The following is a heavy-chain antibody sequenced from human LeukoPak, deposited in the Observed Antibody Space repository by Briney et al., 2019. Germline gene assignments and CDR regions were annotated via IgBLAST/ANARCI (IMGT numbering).Heavy chain of an antibody. D-gene: IGHD2-8*02. CDR3: AKRGVVIRVILVGFHKEAYYFDS. V-gene: IGHV3-30*07. Sequence: GGSLRLSCAASGFTFSSYAMHWVRQAPGKGLVWVAVISYDGSNKYYADSVKGRFTISRDNSKNTLYLQMNSLRAVDTAVYSCAKRGVVIRVILVGFHKEAYYFDSWGQGALVTVSS. J-gene: IGHJ4*02. CDR2: ISYDGSNK. CDR1: GFTFSSYA.